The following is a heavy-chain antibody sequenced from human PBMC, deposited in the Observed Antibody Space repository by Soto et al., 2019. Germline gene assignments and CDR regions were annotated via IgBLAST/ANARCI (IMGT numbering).Heavy chain of an antibody. J-gene: IGHJ4*02. CDR3: AGRYGENFDY. D-gene: IGHD2-21*01. CDR1: GGSISSGGYS. CDR2: IYHSGST. V-gene: IGHV4-30-2*02. Sequence: SETLSLTCAVSGGSISSGGYSWSWIRQPPGKGLEWIGYIYHSGSTYYNPSLKSRVTISVDTSKNQFSLKLTSVTAADTAVYYCAGRYGENFDYWGQGTLVTVSS.